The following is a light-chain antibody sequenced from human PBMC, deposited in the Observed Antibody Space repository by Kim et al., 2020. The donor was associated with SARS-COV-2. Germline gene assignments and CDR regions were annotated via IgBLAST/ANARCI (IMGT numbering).Light chain of an antibody. CDR2: EAS. Sequence: DIQMTQSPSALSASVGDRVTITCRASESISPWLAWYQQKPGKAPKLLIYEASSLERGVPSRLSGSGSGTEFTLIISSLQPDDFATYYCQQYNRYYTFGQGTKLEI. V-gene: IGKV1-5*03. J-gene: IGKJ2*01. CDR1: ESISPW. CDR3: QQYNRYYT.